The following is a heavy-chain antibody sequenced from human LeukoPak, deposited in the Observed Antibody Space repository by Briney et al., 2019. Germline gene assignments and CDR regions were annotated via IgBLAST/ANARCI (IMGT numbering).Heavy chain of an antibody. V-gene: IGHV3-23*01. D-gene: IGHD1-14*01. CDR1: GFTFSNYA. J-gene: IGHJ4*02. CDR3: AKGPSNNSQGYLDY. CDR2: ISRSGVHT. Sequence: PGGSLGLSCTASGFTFSNYAMTWVRQAPGKGLEWVSAISRSGVHTYYADSVKGRFTISRDNSKNTLYLQMDSLRAEDTAVYSCAKGPSNNSQGYLDYRGQGTLVTVSS.